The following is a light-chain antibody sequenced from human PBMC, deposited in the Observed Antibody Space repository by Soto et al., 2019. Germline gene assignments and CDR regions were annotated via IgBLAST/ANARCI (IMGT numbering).Light chain of an antibody. V-gene: IGKV4-1*01. Sequence: DIVMTQSPDSLAVSLGERATINCKSSQTVLYSSNNKNYLAWYQQKPGQPPKLLLYWASTRQSGVPDRFSGSGSGTDCTLPISSLQAEDVAVYYCQQYYSTPLTFGGGTKVELK. CDR2: WAS. J-gene: IGKJ4*01. CDR3: QQYYSTPLT. CDR1: QTVLYSSNNKNY.